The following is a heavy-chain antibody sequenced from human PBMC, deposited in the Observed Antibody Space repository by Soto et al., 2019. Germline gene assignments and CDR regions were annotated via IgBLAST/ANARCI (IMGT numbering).Heavy chain of an antibody. J-gene: IGHJ4*02. CDR2: IYYSGST. Sequence: QVQLQESGPGLVKPSETLSLTCTVSGGSISSYYWSWIRQPPGKGLEWIGYIYYSGSTNYNPSLKSRVTISVATSKNRFSLKLSSVTAADTAVYYCARLGYYDSSGYYVGYWGQGTLVTVSS. CDR1: GGSISSYY. V-gene: IGHV4-59*08. D-gene: IGHD3-22*01. CDR3: ARLGYYDSSGYYVGY.